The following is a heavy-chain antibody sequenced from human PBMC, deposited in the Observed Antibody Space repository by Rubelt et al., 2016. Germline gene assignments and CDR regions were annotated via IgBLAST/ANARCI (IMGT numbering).Heavy chain of an antibody. CDR3: ARDRGRTPFDY. CDR1: GGSISNYH. J-gene: IGHJ4*02. V-gene: IGHV4-59*01. D-gene: IGHD1-14*01. Sequence: QVQLQESGPGLVKPSETLSLTCTVSGGSISNYHWSWIRQPPGKGLEWIGYIYYSGSTNYNPSLMSRVTMSVDTSKNQFSLKLSSVTAADTAVYYCARDRGRTPFDYWGQGILVTVSS. CDR2: IYYSGST.